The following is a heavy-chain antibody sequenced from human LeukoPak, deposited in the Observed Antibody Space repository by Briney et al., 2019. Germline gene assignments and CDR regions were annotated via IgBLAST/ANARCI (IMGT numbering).Heavy chain of an antibody. J-gene: IGHJ5*02. CDR1: GYTFTCYY. V-gene: IGHV1-2*02. CDR3: ARDVEPVAAWFDP. D-gene: IGHD6-19*01. CDR2: INPNSGGT. Sequence: TSVKVSCKASGYTFTCYYMHWVRQAPGQGLEWMGWINPNSGGTNYAQKFQGRVTMTRDTSISTAYMELSRLRSDDTAVYYCARDVEPVAAWFDPWGQGTLVTVSS.